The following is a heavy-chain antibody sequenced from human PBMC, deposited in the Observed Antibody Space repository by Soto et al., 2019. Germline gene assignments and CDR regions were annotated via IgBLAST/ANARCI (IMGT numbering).Heavy chain of an antibody. Sequence: VQLLESGGNLIQPGRSLRLSCAASGFTFRNSAMSWVRPDPGAGPEWVSGISANGARTYYADSVKGRFTISRDNSNNVLFLGMDSLRVEDTALYYCGQEPNGDDVGACDMWGRGTMVTVSS. D-gene: IGHD4-17*01. J-gene: IGHJ3*02. V-gene: IGHV3-23*01. CDR3: GQEPNGDDVGACDM. CDR1: GFTFRNSA. CDR2: ISANGART.